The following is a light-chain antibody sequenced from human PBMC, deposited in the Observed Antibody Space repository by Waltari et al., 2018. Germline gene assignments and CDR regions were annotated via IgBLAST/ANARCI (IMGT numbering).Light chain of an antibody. V-gene: IGLV1-47*01. CDR1: SSNIGTLY. CDR3: AAWDDSLSGQVL. CDR2: TND. J-gene: IGLJ3*02. Sequence: QSVLSQPPSASGTPGQRVTISYPGRSSNIGTLYVYWYHQFPGTAPRLLIYTNDQRPSGVPDRFSGSKSGTSASLAISGLRSEDEADYYCAAWDDSLSGQVLFGGGTKLTVL.